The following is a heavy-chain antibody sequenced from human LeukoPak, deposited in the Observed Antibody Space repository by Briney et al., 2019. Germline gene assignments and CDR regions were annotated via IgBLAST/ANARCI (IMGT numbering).Heavy chain of an antibody. CDR1: GFTFSNYP. CDR3: AKGNTITPDY. D-gene: IGHD1-14*01. CDR2: ITSDGSRT. J-gene: IGHJ4*02. V-gene: IGHV3-23*01. Sequence: RPGGSLRLSCAASGFTFSNYPMNWVRQAPGKGLEWVSAITSDGSRTYNADSVKGRFTISRDNPKNTLYLQMNGLRADDTAVYYCAKGNTITPDYWGQGTLVTVSS.